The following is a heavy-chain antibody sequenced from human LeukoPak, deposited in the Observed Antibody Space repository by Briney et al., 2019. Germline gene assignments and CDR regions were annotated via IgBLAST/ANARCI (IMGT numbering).Heavy chain of an antibody. CDR1: GYTFTIYG. CDR3: ARDVLLWFGPLGPDAFDI. Sequence: ASVKVSCKASGYTFTIYGISWVRQAPGQGLEWMGWISAYNGNTNYSQKLQGRGTMTTSTSTSTAYMELRSLRSDDTAVYYCARDVLLWFGPLGPDAFDIWGQGTMVTVSS. J-gene: IGHJ3*02. CDR2: ISAYNGNT. V-gene: IGHV1-18*01. D-gene: IGHD3-10*01.